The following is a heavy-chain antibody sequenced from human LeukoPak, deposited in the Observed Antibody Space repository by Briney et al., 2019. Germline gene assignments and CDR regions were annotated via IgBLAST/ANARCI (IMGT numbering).Heavy chain of an antibody. J-gene: IGHJ4*02. CDR3: ATGRLLAD. V-gene: IGHV3-7*05. CDR2: IKEDGSQK. CDR1: GFTFSGYW. Sequence: GGSLRLACAGSGFTFSGYWMSWVRQTPGKGLEWVANIKEDGSQKYYVDSVKGRFTISRDNAKNSLYLQMNSLRADDTAVYYCATGRLLADWGQGTLVTVSS. D-gene: IGHD2-21*01.